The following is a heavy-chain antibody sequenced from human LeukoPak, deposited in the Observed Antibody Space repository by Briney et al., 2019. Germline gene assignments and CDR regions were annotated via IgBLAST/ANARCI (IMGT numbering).Heavy chain of an antibody. D-gene: IGHD2-2*02. V-gene: IGHV4-39*01. CDR3: AYTSPFDY. J-gene: IGHJ4*02. Sequence: SETLTLTCTVSGGSISSSSYYWGWIRQPPGKGLEWIGSICYSGSTYYNPSLKSRVTISVDTSKNQFSLKLSSVTAADTAVYYCAYTSPFDYWGQGTLVTVSS. CDR2: ICYSGST. CDR1: GGSISSSSYY.